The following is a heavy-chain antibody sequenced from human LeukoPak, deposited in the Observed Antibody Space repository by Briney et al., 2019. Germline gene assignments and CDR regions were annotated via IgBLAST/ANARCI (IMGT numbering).Heavy chain of an antibody. CDR2: TYYRTKWYN. CDR3: ARVSTAVAGTPYFDY. Sequence: SQTLSLTCAISGDSVSSNSAAWNWIRQSPSRGLEWLGRTYYRTKWYNDYAVSVKSRITINPDTSKNQFSLQLNSVTPEDTAVYYCARVSTAVAGTPYFDYWGQGTLVTVSS. V-gene: IGHV6-1*01. J-gene: IGHJ4*02. CDR1: GDSVSSNSAA. D-gene: IGHD6-19*01.